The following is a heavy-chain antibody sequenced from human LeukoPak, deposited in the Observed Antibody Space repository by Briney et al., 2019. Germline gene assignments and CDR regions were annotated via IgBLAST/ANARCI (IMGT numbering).Heavy chain of an antibody. CDR1: GYIFTSCW. D-gene: IGHD3-22*01. Sequence: GESLKISCKGSGYIFTSCWIGWVRQMPGKGLEWMGIIYPGDSDARYSPSFQGQVTISADKSISTAYLQWSSLKASDSAMYYCARSLTMIERFDYWGQGAQVTVSS. V-gene: IGHV5-51*01. CDR2: IYPGDSDA. J-gene: IGHJ4*02. CDR3: ARSLTMIERFDY.